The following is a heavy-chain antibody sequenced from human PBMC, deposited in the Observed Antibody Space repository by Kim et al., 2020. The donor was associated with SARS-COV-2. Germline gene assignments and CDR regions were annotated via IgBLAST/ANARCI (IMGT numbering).Heavy chain of an antibody. CDR1: GFTFSNAW. V-gene: IGHV3-15*01. CDR2: IKSKTDGGTT. Sequence: GGSLRLSCAASGFTFSNAWMSWVRQAPGKGLEWVGRIKSKTDGGTTDYAAPVKGRFTISRDDSKNTLYLQMNSLKTEDTAVYYCTTEPGITISPYYFDYWGQGTLVTVSS. CDR3: TTEPGITISPYYFDY. J-gene: IGHJ4*02. D-gene: IGHD3-3*01.